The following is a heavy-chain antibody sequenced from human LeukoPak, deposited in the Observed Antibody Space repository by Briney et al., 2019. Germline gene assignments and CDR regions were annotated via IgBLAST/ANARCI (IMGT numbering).Heavy chain of an antibody. CDR1: GGSISSSNW. CDR2: MYHGGRT. CDR3: ACSWSNDAFDI. V-gene: IGHV4-4*02. J-gene: IGHJ3*02. D-gene: IGHD2-15*01. Sequence: SETLSLTCDVSGGSISSSNWWIWVRQSPGKGLEWIGEMYHGGRTSYHPSFKSRVTISVDKFKNQFSLKLTSATAADTAVYYCACSWSNDAFDIWGQGTMVTVSS.